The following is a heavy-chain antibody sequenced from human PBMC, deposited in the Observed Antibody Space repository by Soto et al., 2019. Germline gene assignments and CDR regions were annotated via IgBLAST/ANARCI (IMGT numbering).Heavy chain of an antibody. Sequence: EVQLLESGGGLVQPGGSLRLSCAASGFTFSSYAMSWVRQAPGKGLEWVSAISGSGGSTYYTDSVKGRFTISRDNSKNTLYLQMNSLRAEDTAVYYCAKTFSSIAVAGPGFDYWGQGTLVTVSS. D-gene: IGHD6-19*01. CDR3: AKTFSSIAVAGPGFDY. CDR1: GFTFSSYA. V-gene: IGHV3-23*01. CDR2: ISGSGGST. J-gene: IGHJ4*02.